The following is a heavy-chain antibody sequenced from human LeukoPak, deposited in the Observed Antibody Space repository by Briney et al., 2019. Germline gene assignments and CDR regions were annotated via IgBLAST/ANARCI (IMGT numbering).Heavy chain of an antibody. CDR2: IKQDESET. J-gene: IGHJ4*02. CDR3: ARVAVAFLRY. CDR1: GFSFSSYW. Sequence: GGSLRLSCEGSGFSFSSYWMTWVRQSPGKGPEWVANIKQDESETYTVDSVKGRFTISRDNAKNSVYLHMNSLRAEDTALYYCARVAVAFLRYWGQGTLVTVSS. V-gene: IGHV3-7*01. D-gene: IGHD6-19*01.